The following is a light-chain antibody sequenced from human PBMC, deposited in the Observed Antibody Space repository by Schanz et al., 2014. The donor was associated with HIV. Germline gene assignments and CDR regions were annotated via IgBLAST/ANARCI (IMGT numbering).Light chain of an antibody. J-gene: IGLJ2*01. CDR3: QAWDSSTGVV. Sequence: SSELTQPPSVSVAPGKTARITCGGNNIGSKSVHWYQQKPGQAPVLVIYQDSKRPSGIPERFSGSNSGNTATLTISRAQAGDEADYYCQAWDSSTGVVFGGGTKLTVL. CDR2: QDS. CDR1: NIGSKS. V-gene: IGLV3-9*01.